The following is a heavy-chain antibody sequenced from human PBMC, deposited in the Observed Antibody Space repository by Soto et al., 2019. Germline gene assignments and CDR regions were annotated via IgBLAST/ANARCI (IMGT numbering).Heavy chain of an antibody. CDR3: ARGGIAAAGRLVRWFDP. Sequence: QVQLQQWGAVLLKPSETLSLTCAVYGGAFSGYYWSWIRQPPGKGLEWIGEINHSGSTNYNPSLKSRVTISVDTSKNQFSLKLSSVTAADTAVYYCARGGIAAAGRLVRWFDPWGQGTLVTVSS. V-gene: IGHV4-34*01. CDR2: INHSGST. D-gene: IGHD6-13*01. CDR1: GGAFSGYY. J-gene: IGHJ5*02.